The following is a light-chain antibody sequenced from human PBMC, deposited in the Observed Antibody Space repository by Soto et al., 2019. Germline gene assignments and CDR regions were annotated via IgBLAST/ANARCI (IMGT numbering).Light chain of an antibody. CDR1: QSVSYN. Sequence: EIVMTQSPATLSVSPGETATLSCRASQSVSYNLAWYQQKPGQRPSLLIYGAFTRATGIPARFSGSGSGTEFTLTISSLQSEDFAVYYCQQYKNWPPLTFGGGTKVEIK. V-gene: IGKV3-15*01. CDR2: GAF. J-gene: IGKJ4*01. CDR3: QQYKNWPPLT.